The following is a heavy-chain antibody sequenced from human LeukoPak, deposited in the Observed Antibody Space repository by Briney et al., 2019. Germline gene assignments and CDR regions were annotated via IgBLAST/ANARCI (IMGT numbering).Heavy chain of an antibody. CDR3: ARGIPTTYRYPRCRFDP. CDR2: INHSGST. V-gene: IGHV4-30-2*01. J-gene: IGHJ5*02. CDR1: GGSISSGGYY. D-gene: IGHD1-14*01. Sequence: PSQTLSLTCTVSGGSISSGGYYWSWIRQPPGKGLEWIGEINHSGSTNYNPSLKSRVTISVDTSKNQFSLKLSSVTAADTAVYYCARGIPTTYRYPRCRFDPWGQGTLVTVSS.